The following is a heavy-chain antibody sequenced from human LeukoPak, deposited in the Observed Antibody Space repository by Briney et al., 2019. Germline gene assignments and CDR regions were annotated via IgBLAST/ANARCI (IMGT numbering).Heavy chain of an antibody. CDR1: GFTFSTYP. CDR3: ARDWLNYGSPYSSIDV. J-gene: IGHJ6*04. CDR2: ITGNGETT. D-gene: IGHD4-17*01. V-gene: IGHV3-23*01. Sequence: GGSLRLSCTASGFTFSTYPMYWVRQSPGKGLEWVSAITGNGETTYYADSVKGRFPLSRDNSKDTLYLKMNSLRAEDTPVYHCARDWLNYGSPYSSIDVWGEGATVTVSS.